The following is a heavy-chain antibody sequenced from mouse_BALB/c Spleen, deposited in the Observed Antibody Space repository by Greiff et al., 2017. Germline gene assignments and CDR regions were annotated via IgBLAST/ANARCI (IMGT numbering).Heavy chain of an antibody. CDR1: GFTFSSFG. CDR2: ISSGSSTI. D-gene: IGHD2-4*01. J-gene: IGHJ3*01. V-gene: IGHV5-17*02. CDR3: ASTYDYGGGAY. Sequence: EVKLMESGGGLVQPGGSRKLSCAASGFTFSSFGMHWVRQAPEKGLEWVAYISSGSSTIYYADTVKGRFTITRDNPKNTLFLQMTSLRSEDTAMYYCASTYDYGGGAYWGQGTLVTVSA.